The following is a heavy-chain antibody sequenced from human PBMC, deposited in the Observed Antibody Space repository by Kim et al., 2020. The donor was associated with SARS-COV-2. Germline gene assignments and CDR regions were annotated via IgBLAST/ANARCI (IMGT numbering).Heavy chain of an antibody. CDR3: TTQAGRQYFDY. CDR2: IKSKTDGGTT. J-gene: IGHJ4*02. CDR1: GFTFSNAW. V-gene: IGHV3-15*01. Sequence: GGSLRLSCAASGFTFSNAWMSWVRQAPGKGLEWVGRIKSKTDGGTTDYAAPVKGRFTISRDDSKNTLYLQMNSMKTEDTAVYYCTTQAGRQYFDYWGQGTLVNVAS. D-gene: IGHD6-19*01.